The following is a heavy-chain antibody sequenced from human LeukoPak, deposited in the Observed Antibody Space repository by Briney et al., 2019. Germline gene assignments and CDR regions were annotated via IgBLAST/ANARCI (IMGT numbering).Heavy chain of an antibody. J-gene: IGHJ3*02. D-gene: IGHD2-21*01. CDR2: ISYDGSNK. CDR1: GFTFSSYG. CDR3: ANVIGGGDAFDI. Sequence: PGRSLRLSCAASGFTFSSYGMHWVRQAPGKGLEWVAVISYDGSNKYYADSVKGRFTISRDNSKNTLYLQMNSLRAEDTAVYYCANVIGGGDAFDIWGQGTMVTVSS. V-gene: IGHV3-30*18.